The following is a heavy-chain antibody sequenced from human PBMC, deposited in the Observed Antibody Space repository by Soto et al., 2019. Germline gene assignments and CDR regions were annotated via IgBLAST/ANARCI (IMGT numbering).Heavy chain of an antibody. V-gene: IGHV3-30*18. Sequence: VXLSCAASVFTFSTSAMHWVRQAPGKGLEWVTFLSYDGSNTYYADSVKGRFTISRDNSKNTLYLQMNSLRAEDTAVYFCAKDRCSSTSCGSDYWGQGTLVTVSS. J-gene: IGHJ4*02. CDR2: LSYDGSNT. D-gene: IGHD2-2*01. CDR1: VFTFSTSA. CDR3: AKDRCSSTSCGSDY.